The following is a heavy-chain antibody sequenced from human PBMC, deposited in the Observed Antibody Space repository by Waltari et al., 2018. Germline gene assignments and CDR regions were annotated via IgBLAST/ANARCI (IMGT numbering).Heavy chain of an antibody. D-gene: IGHD6-6*01. CDR2: IYHTWST. CDR1: GYSISSGYY. Sequence: QVQLQESGPGLVKPSETLSLTCAVSGYSISSGYYWGWIRQPPGKGLEWIWSIYHTWSTSSNPSLKSRVTISVDTSKNQFSLKLSSVTAADTAVYYCARIGGYSSSSVWFDPWGQGTLVTVSS. CDR3: ARIGGYSSSSVWFDP. J-gene: IGHJ5*02. V-gene: IGHV4-38-2*01.